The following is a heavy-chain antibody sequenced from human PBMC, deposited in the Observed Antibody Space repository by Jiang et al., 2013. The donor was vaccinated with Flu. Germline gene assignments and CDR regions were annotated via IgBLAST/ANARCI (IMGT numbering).Heavy chain of an antibody. CDR2: INPNSGGT. CDR3: ARARRVRGVYNWFDP. Sequence: GAEVKKPGASVKVSCKASGYTFTGYYMHWVRQAPGQGLEWMGWINPNSGGTNYAQKFQGRVTMTRDTSISTAYMELSRLRSDDTAVYYCARARRVRGVYNWFDPWGQGTLVTVSS. CDR1: GYTFTGYY. D-gene: IGHD3-10*01. V-gene: IGHV1-2*02. J-gene: IGHJ5*02.